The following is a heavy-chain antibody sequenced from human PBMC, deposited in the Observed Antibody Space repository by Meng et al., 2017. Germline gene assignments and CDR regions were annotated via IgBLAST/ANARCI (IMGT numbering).Heavy chain of an antibody. CDR3: TWDDKAVSDY. D-gene: IGHD3-9*01. CDR2: IKSNTDGGTA. J-gene: IGHJ4*02. CDR1: GFYFSNAW. Sequence: EVPLWGSGGDVVKPGGSLRLSCAASGFYFSNAWMSWVRQAPGKGLEWAGRIKSNTDGGTAEYAAPVTGRFTISRDDSKSTLYLQMSGLRIDDTGVYYCTWDDKAVSDYWGQGTLVTVSS. V-gene: IGHV3-15*01.